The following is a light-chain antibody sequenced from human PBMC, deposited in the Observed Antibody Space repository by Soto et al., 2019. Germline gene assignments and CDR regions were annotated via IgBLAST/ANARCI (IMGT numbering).Light chain of an antibody. CDR3: QQYSSSPT. Sequence: EIVLTQSPGTLSLSPGERATLSCRASQSVVSGYLAWYQQKPGQAPRLLIYGASTRATGIPDRFSKSGSGTDFTLTISRLEPEDFAVYYCQQYSSSPTFDQGTRLEIK. CDR2: GAS. J-gene: IGKJ5*01. V-gene: IGKV3-20*01. CDR1: QSVVSGY.